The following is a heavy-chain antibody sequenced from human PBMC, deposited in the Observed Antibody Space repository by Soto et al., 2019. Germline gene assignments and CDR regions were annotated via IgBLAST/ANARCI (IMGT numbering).Heavy chain of an antibody. CDR2: INHSGST. D-gene: IGHD6-19*01. J-gene: IGHJ5*02. V-gene: IGHV4-34*01. Sequence: SETLSLTCAVYGGSFSGYYWSWIRQPPGKGLEWIGEINHSGSTNYNPSLKSRVTISVDTSKNQFSLKLSSVTAADTAVYYCARRGSFYSSGWSIRPMRHKNGFDPWGQGTLVTVSS. CDR3: ARRGSFYSSGWSIRPMRHKNGFDP. CDR1: GGSFSGYY.